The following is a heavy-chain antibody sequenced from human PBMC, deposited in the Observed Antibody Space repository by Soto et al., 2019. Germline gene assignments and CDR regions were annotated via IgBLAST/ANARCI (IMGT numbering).Heavy chain of an antibody. D-gene: IGHD3-16*01. V-gene: IGHV3-15*07. J-gene: IGHJ4*02. CDR3: AAMKTY. CDR2: IKSETDGGTT. Sequence: EVQQVESGEGLVKPGGSLRLSCAASGFNFKNAWMNWVRQAPGKGLEWVGRIKSETDGGTTDYAAPVKGRFTISRDDSKSTLFLQMNSLKTEDTGVYYCAAMKTYWGQGTPVTVSS. CDR1: GFNFKNAW.